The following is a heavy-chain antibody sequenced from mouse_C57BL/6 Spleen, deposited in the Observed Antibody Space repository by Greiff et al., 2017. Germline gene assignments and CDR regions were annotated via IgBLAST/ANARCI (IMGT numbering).Heavy chain of an antibody. V-gene: IGHV1-50*01. CDR3: AAYGSSAWFAY. D-gene: IGHD1-1*01. CDR1: GYTFTSYW. Sequence: QVQLQQPGAELVKPGASVKLSCKASGYTFTSYWMQWVKQRPGQGLEWIGEIDPSDSYTNYNQKFKGKATLTVDTSSSPAYMQLSSLTSEDSAVYYCAAYGSSAWFAYWGQGALVTVSA. J-gene: IGHJ3*01. CDR2: IDPSDSYT.